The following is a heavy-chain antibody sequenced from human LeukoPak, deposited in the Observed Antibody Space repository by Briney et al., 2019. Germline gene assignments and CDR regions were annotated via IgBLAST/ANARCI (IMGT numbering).Heavy chain of an antibody. CDR3: ARGHYGSGTGTYSH. CDR1: GYSISSTNW. V-gene: IGHV4-28*03. Sequence: SETLSLTCAVSGYSISSTNWWGWIRQPPGKGLEWIGYAYYTGSTNYNPSLKSRVTISVDTSKNQFSLTLSSVTAADTAVYYCARGHYGSGTGTYSHWGQGTLVTVSS. J-gene: IGHJ4*02. CDR2: AYYTGST. D-gene: IGHD3-10*01.